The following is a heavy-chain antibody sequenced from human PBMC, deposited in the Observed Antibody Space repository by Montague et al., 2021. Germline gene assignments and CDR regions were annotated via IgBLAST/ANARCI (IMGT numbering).Heavy chain of an antibody. CDR3: ARERDRYYYMDI. V-gene: IGHV4-38-2*02. J-gene: IGHJ6*03. CDR2: VSHGGRT. Sequence: SETLSLTCTVSRSLINSDYYWGRIRQPPGKGLEWMESVSHGGRTYYNPSLKSRVTISVDTSNNHFSLKLSSVTAADTAMYYCARERDRYYYMDIWGKGTTITDSS. CDR1: RSLINSDYY.